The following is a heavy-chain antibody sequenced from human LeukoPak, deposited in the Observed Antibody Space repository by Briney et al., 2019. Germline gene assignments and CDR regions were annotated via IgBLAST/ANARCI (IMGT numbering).Heavy chain of an antibody. J-gene: IGHJ4*02. V-gene: IGHV3-30*03. D-gene: IGHD3-22*01. CDR3: ARDPERIYDSSGYYFGYFDF. CDR2: ISSDGSKK. Sequence: GGSLRLSCAASGFTFSSYGMHWVRQAPGKGLEWVAVISSDGSKKNYADSVKGRFTISRDNSKNTLYLQMNSLRTDDTAVYYCARDPERIYDSSGYYFGYFDFWGQGTLVAVSS. CDR1: GFTFSSYG.